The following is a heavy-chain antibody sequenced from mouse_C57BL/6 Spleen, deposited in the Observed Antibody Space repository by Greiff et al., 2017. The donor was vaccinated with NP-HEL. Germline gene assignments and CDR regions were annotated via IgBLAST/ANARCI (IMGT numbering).Heavy chain of an antibody. V-gene: IGHV5-9-1*02. Sequence: EVKLVESGEGLVKPGGSLKLSCAASGFTFSSYAMSWVRQTPEKRLEWVAYISSGGDYIYYADTVKGRFTISRDNARNTLYLQMSSLKAEDTAMYYCTRDGGNYGYFDVWGTGTTVTVSS. CDR3: TRDGGNYGYFDV. J-gene: IGHJ1*03. CDR2: ISSGGDYI. CDR1: GFTFSSYA. D-gene: IGHD2-1*01.